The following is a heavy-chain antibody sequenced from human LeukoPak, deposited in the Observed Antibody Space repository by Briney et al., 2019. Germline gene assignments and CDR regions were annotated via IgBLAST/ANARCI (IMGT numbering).Heavy chain of an antibody. Sequence: ASVKVSCKASGYTFTGYHMHWVRQVPGQGLEWMGWIKPNSGGTNYAQKFQGRVTMTRDMSTSTDYMELSSLRSEDTAIYYCARDNSVGDNAWWFDPWGQGTLVTVSS. CDR1: GYTFTGYH. CDR2: IKPNSGGT. D-gene: IGHD1-26*01. CDR3: ARDNSVGDNAWWFDP. J-gene: IGHJ5*02. V-gene: IGHV1-2*02.